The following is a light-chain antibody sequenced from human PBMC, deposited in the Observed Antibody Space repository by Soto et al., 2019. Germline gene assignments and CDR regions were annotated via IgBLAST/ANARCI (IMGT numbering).Light chain of an antibody. CDR1: QDISNY. V-gene: IGKV1-33*01. CDR3: QQYENPLLT. J-gene: IGKJ4*01. Sequence: DIQMTQSPSSLSASVGDRVTITCQASQDISNYLNWYQQKPGKAPKLLIYDASNLETGVPSRFSESVSGTDFTFTISGLQPEDTATYYCQQYENPLLTFGGGTKVEIK. CDR2: DAS.